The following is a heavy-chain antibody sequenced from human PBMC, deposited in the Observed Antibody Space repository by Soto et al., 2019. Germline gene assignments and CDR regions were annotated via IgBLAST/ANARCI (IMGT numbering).Heavy chain of an antibody. CDR2: ISGSGVTT. J-gene: IGHJ4*02. CDR1: GFTFTSYA. V-gene: IGHV3-23*01. D-gene: IGHD2-21*01. CDR3: VKDQYPGLVRAVSNDY. Sequence: EVQLLDSGGGLVQPGGSLRLSCAASGFTFTSYARIWVRQAPGKGLEWVSTISGSGVTTYYADSVKGRFTISRDNTNNTLYLQMNSLRAEDTAVYFCVKDQYPGLVRAVSNDYWGQGTLVTVSS.